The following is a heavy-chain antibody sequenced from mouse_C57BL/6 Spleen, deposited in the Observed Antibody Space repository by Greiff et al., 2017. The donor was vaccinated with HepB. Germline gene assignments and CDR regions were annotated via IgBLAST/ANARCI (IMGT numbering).Heavy chain of an antibody. V-gene: IGHV1-50*01. CDR2: IDPSDSYT. CDR3: ARSGRGAMDY. Sequence: VQLKQPGAELVKPGASVKLSCKASGYTFTSYWMQWVKQRPGQGLEWIGEIDPSDSYTNYNQKFKGKATLTVDTSSSTAYMQLSSLTSEDSAVYYCARSGRGAMDYWGQGTSVTVSS. J-gene: IGHJ4*01. CDR1: GYTFTSYW. D-gene: IGHD1-1*02.